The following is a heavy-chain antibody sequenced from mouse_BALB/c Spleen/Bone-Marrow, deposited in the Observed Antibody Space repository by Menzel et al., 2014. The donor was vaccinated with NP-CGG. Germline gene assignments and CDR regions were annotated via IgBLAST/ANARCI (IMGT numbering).Heavy chain of an antibody. V-gene: IGHV2-9*02. CDR3: ARVSSTMITTVFAY. D-gene: IGHD2-4*01. J-gene: IGHJ3*01. CDR2: IWAGGST. Sequence: VKLVESGPGLVAPSQSLSITCTVSGFPLTSYGVHWVRQPPGKGLEWLGVIWAGGSTNYNSALMSRLSISKDNSKSQVFLKMNSLQTEDTAMYYCARVSSTMITTVFAYWGQGTLVTVSA. CDR1: GFPLTSYG.